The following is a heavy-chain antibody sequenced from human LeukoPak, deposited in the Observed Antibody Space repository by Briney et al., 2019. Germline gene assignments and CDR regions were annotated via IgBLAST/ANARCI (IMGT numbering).Heavy chain of an antibody. Sequence: PGRSLRLSCAASGFTFDDYAMHSVRQAPGKGLEWVSGISWNSGSIGYADSVKGRFTLSRDNAKNSLYLQMNSLRAEDMALYYCAKTYSSGWDDAFDIWGQGTMVTVSS. V-gene: IGHV3-9*03. J-gene: IGHJ3*02. CDR2: ISWNSGSI. CDR3: AKTYSSGWDDAFDI. D-gene: IGHD6-19*01. CDR1: GFTFDDYA.